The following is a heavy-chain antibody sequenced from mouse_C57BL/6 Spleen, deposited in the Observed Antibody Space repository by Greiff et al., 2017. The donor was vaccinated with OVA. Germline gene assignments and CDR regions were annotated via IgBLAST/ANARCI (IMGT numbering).Heavy chain of an antibody. CDR2: ISSGGSYT. D-gene: IGHD3-2*02. CDR3: AREETAQATQFAY. Sequence: EVQLQESGGDLVKPGGSLKLSCAASGFTFSSYGMSWVRQTPDKRLEWVATISSGGSYTYYPDSVKGRFTISRDNAKNTLYLQMSSLKSEDTAMYYCAREETAQATQFAYWGQGTLVTVSA. V-gene: IGHV5-6*01. J-gene: IGHJ3*01. CDR1: GFTFSSYG.